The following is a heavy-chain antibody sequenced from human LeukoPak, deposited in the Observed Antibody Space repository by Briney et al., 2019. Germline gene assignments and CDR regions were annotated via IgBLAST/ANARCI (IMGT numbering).Heavy chain of an antibody. CDR1: GFTFGDCA. D-gene: IGHD3-10*01. V-gene: IGHV3-49*04. CDR3: TRDAYGSGSYSYY. J-gene: IGHJ4*02. CDR2: IRSKAYGGTT. Sequence: GGSLRLSCTASGFTFGDCAMSWVRQAPGKGLEWVGFIRSKAYGGTTEYAASVKGRFTISRDDSKSIAYLQMNSLKTEDTAVYYCTRDAYGSGSYSYYWGQGTLVTVSS.